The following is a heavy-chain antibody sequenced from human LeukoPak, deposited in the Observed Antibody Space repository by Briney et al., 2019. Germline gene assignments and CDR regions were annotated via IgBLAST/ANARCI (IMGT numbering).Heavy chain of an antibody. CDR2: ISWNSGSI. D-gene: IGHD6-13*01. CDR3: AKAGPRLSWYFDY. J-gene: IGHJ4*02. Sequence: GGSLRLSCAASGFTFDDYAMHWVRQAPGKGPEWVAGISWNSGSIVYADSVKGRFTISRDNAKNSLYLQMNSLRAEDMALYYCAKAGPRLSWYFDYWGQGTLVTVSS. CDR1: GFTFDDYA. V-gene: IGHV3-9*03.